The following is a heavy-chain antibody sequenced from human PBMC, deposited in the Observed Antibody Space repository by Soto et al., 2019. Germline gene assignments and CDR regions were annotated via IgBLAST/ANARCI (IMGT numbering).Heavy chain of an antibody. J-gene: IGHJ4*02. D-gene: IGHD1-1*01. CDR1: GYTFTSYA. Sequence: ASVKVSCKASGYTFTSYAMHWVRQAPGQRLEWMGWINAGNGNTKYSQKFQGRVTITRDTSASTAYMELSSLRSEDTAVYYCASLWNPHLSPLFFDYWGQGTLVTVSS. CDR3: ASLWNPHLSPLFFDY. V-gene: IGHV1-3*01. CDR2: INAGNGNT.